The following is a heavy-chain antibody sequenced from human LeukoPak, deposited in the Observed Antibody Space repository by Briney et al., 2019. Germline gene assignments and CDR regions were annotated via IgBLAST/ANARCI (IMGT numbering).Heavy chain of an antibody. CDR2: INHSRSN. D-gene: IGHD3-3*01. Sequence: EASQTLSLTCAVDGGSVSGYYCGWIRHPPGNWLEWLGEINHSRSNNYNPSLKSRVTISVETSNNHLSLKLSTVPAADTAVYYCARVGYDFWSGYQETFDYWGQGTLVTVSS. CDR1: GGSVSGYY. J-gene: IGHJ4*02. V-gene: IGHV4-34*01. CDR3: ARVGYDFWSGYQETFDY.